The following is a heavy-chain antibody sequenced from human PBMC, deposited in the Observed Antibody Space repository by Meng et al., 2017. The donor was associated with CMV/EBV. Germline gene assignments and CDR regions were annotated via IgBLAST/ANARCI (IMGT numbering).Heavy chain of an antibody. CDR2: INHSGST. Sequence: SETLSLTCAVYGGSFSGYYWSWIRQPPGKGLEWIGEINHSGSTNYNPSLKSRVTISVDTSKNQFPLKLSSVTAADTAVYYCARVAEGYYYDSSGYRPPFDYWGQGTLVTVSS. D-gene: IGHD3-22*01. CDR3: ARVAEGYYYDSSGYRPPFDY. J-gene: IGHJ4*02. CDR1: GGSFSGYY. V-gene: IGHV4-34*01.